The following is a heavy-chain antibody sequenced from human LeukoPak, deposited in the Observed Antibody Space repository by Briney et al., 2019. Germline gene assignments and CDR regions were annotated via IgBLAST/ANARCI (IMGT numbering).Heavy chain of an antibody. CDR3: AKEWSYYLDY. CDR2: ISSSGSTI. D-gene: IGHD3-10*01. CDR1: GFTFSDYY. J-gene: IGHJ4*02. Sequence: GGSPRLSCAASGFTFSDYYMNWIRQAPGKGLECISYISSSGSTIYYADSVKGRFTISRDNAKNSLYLQMNSLRAEDTAVYYCAKEWSYYLDYWGQGTLATVSS. V-gene: IGHV3-11*04.